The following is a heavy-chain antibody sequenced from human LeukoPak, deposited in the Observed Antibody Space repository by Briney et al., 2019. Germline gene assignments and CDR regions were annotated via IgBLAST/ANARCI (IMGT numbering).Heavy chain of an antibody. CDR2: ISYDGSNK. CDR1: GFTFGNYG. Sequence: PGRSLRLSCAASGFTFGNYGMHWVRQAPGKGLEWVALISYDGSNKYFADSVKGRFTISRDNSKNTLYLQMNSLRPEDTAVYYCAKALNYYGSGYYFDYWGQGTLVTGSS. CDR3: AKALNYYGSGYYFDY. J-gene: IGHJ4*02. D-gene: IGHD3-10*01. V-gene: IGHV3-30*18.